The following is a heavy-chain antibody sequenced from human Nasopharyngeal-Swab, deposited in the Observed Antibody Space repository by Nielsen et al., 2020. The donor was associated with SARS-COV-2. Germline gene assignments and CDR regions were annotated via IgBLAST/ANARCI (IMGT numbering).Heavy chain of an antibody. CDR3: ARDKDGFDY. Sequence: GGSLRLSCAASGFTFNDYYMSWIRQAPGKGLEWVSYISSSSSYTNYADSVKGRFTISRDNAKNSLYLQMNSLRAEDTAVYYCARDKDGFDYWGQGTLVTVSS. V-gene: IGHV3-11*05. CDR2: ISSSSSYT. J-gene: IGHJ4*02. CDR1: GFTFNDYY.